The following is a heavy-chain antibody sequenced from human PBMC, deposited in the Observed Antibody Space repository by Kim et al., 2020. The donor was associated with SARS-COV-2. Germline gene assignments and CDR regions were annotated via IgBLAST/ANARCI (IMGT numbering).Heavy chain of an antibody. V-gene: IGHV3-7*03. CDR3: ARDLPRGYSYGYFDY. Sequence: GSGKGRFTICRDNAKNSLYLQMNSLRAEDTAVYYCARDLPRGYSYGYFDYWGQGTLVTVSS. J-gene: IGHJ4*02. D-gene: IGHD5-18*01.